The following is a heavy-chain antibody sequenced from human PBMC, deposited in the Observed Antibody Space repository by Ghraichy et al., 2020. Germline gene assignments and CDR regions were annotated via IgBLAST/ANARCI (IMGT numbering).Heavy chain of an antibody. D-gene: IGHD6-6*01. V-gene: IGHV3-11*01. J-gene: IGHJ4*02. CDR2: ISSSGSTI. CDR1: GFTFSDYY. CDR3: ARDHSSWYYFDY. Sequence: GGSLRLSCAAFGFTFSDYYMSWIRQAPGKGLEWVSYISSSGSTIYYADSVKGRFTISRDNAKNSLYLQMNSLRAEDTAVYYCARDHSSWYYFDYWGQGTLVTVSS.